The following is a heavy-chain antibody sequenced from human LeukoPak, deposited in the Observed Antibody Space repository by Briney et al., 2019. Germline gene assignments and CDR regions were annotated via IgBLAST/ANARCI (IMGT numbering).Heavy chain of an antibody. CDR2: INPNSGGT. CDR1: GYTFTGYY. CDR3: ARAFRYSGSYYSYY. D-gene: IGHD1-26*01. V-gene: IGHV1-2*06. J-gene: IGHJ4*02. Sequence: GASVKVSCKASGYTFTGYYMHWVRQAPGQGLEWMGRINPNSGGTHYAQKFQGRVTMTRDTSISTAYMELSRLRSDDTAVYYCARAFRYSGSYYSYYWGQGTLVTVSS.